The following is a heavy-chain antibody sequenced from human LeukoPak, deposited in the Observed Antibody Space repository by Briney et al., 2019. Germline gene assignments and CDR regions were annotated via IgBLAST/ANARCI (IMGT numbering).Heavy chain of an antibody. Sequence: GGSLRLSCAASGFTFRHYYMNWIRQAPGQGLEWVSYISFSGSTIHYADSLEGRFTISRDNAENSLYLQMNDLRPEDTAVYYRAGGKEYDLTYWAQGTLVTVSS. CDR2: ISFSGSTI. V-gene: IGHV3-11*04. J-gene: IGHJ4*02. CDR1: GFTFRHYY. CDR3: AGGKEYDLTY. D-gene: IGHD6-6*01.